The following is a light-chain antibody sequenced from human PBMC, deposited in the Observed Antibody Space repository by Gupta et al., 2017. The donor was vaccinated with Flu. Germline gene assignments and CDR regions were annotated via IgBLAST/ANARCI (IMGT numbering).Light chain of an antibody. CDR1: QSISSW. V-gene: IGKV1-5*03. J-gene: IGKJ2*01. CDR3: QQYNSYSGYT. CDR2: EAS. Sequence: DIQMTQSPSTLSASVGDRVSITCRASQSISSWLAWYQQKPGKAPKLLIYEASNLESGVPSRFSGSGSGTQFTLTISSLQPYDFATYYCQQYNSYSGYTFGQGTKLEIK.